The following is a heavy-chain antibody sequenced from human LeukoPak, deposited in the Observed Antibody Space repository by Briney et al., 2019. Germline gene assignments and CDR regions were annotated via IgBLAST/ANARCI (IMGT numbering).Heavy chain of an antibody. D-gene: IGHD6-13*01. CDR2: ISSGGRTV. Sequence: GGSLRLSCAASGFTFSSYEMNWVRQAPGKGLEWISHISSGGRTVYYADSVKDRLTISRDNAKNSLYLQMNNLRAEDTAVYYCASYPWSSSWYIAHWGQGTLVTVSS. CDR1: GFTFSSYE. J-gene: IGHJ4*02. V-gene: IGHV3-48*03. CDR3: ASYPWSSSWYIAH.